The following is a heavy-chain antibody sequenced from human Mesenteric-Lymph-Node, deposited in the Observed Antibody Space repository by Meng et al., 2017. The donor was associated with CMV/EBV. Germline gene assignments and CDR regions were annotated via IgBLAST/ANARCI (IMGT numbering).Heavy chain of an antibody. Sequence: SETLSLTCTVSGGPINNYYWSWIRQSPGKGLEWIGYIYYSGTTKYNPSLKSRVTISVDTSKNQFSLKLSSVTAADTAVYYCARDLTTGWFDPWGQGTLVTVSS. CDR1: GGPINNYY. CDR2: IYYSGTT. D-gene: IGHD4-11*01. CDR3: ARDLTTGWFDP. J-gene: IGHJ5*02. V-gene: IGHV4-59*01.